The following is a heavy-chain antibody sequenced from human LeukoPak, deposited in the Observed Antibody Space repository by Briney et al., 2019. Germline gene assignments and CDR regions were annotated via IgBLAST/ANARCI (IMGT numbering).Heavy chain of an antibody. J-gene: IGHJ4*02. CDR1: GGSIRSSYYY. CDR3: ARSVDIAMVTFDY. V-gene: IGHV4-61*05. D-gene: IGHD5-18*01. CDR2: IHYSGSI. Sequence: SETLSLTCTVSGGSIRSSYYYWGWIRQPPGKGLEWIGYIHYSGSIKYNPSLKSRVTISLGTSKNQFSLRLRSVTAADTAVYYCARSVDIAMVTFDYWGQGTLVTVSS.